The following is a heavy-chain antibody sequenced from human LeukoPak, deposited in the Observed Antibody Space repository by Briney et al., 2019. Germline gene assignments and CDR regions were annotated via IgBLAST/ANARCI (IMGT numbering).Heavy chain of an antibody. CDR3: ARGGGYSGWYYY. Sequence: PSETLSLTCTVSGGSISSYYWSWIRQPPGKGLEWIGYIYSSGSTNYNPSLKSRVTISVDTSKNQFSLKLSSVTAADTAVYYCARGGGYSGWYYYWGQGTLVTVSS. CDR2: IYSSGST. V-gene: IGHV4-59*01. CDR1: GGSISSYY. D-gene: IGHD6-19*01. J-gene: IGHJ4*02.